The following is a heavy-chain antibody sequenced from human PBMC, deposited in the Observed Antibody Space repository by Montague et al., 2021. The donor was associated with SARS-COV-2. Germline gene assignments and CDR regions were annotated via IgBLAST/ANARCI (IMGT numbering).Heavy chain of an antibody. Sequence: SETLSLTCTVSGGSISSYYWSWIRQPPGKGLEWIGYIYYSGSTNYNPSLKSRVTISVDTSQNQFSLKLSSVTAADTAVYYCARDLCGSDGSCYPNWFDPWGQGTLVTVSS. V-gene: IGHV4-59*01. CDR1: GGSISSYY. J-gene: IGHJ5*02. CDR3: ARDLCGSDGSCYPNWFDP. D-gene: IGHD2-15*01. CDR2: IYYSGST.